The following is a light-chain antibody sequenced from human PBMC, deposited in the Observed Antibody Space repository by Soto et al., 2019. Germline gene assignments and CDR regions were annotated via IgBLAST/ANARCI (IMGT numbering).Light chain of an antibody. V-gene: IGKV1-33*01. J-gene: IGKJ4*01. Sequence: DIQMTQSPSTLSASVGDRVTITCRASQKIYSWLAWYQQKPGKAPQLLIYDASNLETGVPSRFSGSGSGTDFTFTISSLQPEDIATYYCQQYDYLPLTFGGGTKV. CDR1: QKIYSW. CDR3: QQYDYLPLT. CDR2: DAS.